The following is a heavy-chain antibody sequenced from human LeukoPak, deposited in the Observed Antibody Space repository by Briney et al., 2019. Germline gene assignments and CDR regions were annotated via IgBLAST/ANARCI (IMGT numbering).Heavy chain of an antibody. CDR1: GGSISSYY. D-gene: IGHD3-22*01. V-gene: IGHV4-59*01. CDR2: IYYSGST. Sequence: SETLSLTCTVSGGSISSYYWSWIRQPPGRGLEWIGYIYYSGSTNYNPSLKSRVTISVDTSKNQFSLKLSSVTAADTAVYYCAREPYYYDSSGYYYGSFDIWGQGTMVTVSS. CDR3: AREPYYYDSSGYYYGSFDI. J-gene: IGHJ3*02.